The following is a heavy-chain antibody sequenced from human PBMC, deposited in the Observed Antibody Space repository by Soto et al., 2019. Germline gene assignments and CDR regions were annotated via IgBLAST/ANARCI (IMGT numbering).Heavy chain of an antibody. CDR1: GYTFTSYY. Sequence: ASVKVSCKASGYTFTSYYMHWLRQAPGQGLEWMGIINPSGGSTSYAQKFQGRVTMTRDTSTSTVYMELSSLRSEDTAVYYCARGGSNYDSSGYYSFDYWGQGTLVTVSS. CDR2: INPSGGST. CDR3: ARGGSNYDSSGYYSFDY. V-gene: IGHV1-46*01. J-gene: IGHJ4*02. D-gene: IGHD3-22*01.